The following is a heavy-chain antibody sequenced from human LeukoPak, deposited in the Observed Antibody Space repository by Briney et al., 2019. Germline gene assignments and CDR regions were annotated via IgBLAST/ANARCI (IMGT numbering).Heavy chain of an antibody. V-gene: IGHV3-23*01. Sequence: GGSLRLSCAASGFTFSSYAMSWVRQAPGKGLEWVSGISGSGGSTYYADSVQGRFTISRGNSKNTLYLQMNSLRAEDTAVYYCAKDAQYSSGPRAFDIWGQGTMVTVSS. CDR2: ISGSGGST. J-gene: IGHJ3*02. D-gene: IGHD6-19*01. CDR1: GFTFSSYA. CDR3: AKDAQYSSGPRAFDI.